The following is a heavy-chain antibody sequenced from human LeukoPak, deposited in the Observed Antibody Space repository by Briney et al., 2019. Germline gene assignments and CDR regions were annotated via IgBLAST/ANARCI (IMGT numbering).Heavy chain of an antibody. D-gene: IGHD2-15*01. CDR3: ARDVGGDAFDI. CDR1: VYTFTGYY. J-gene: IGHJ3*02. Sequence: ASVKVSCKASVYTFTGYYIHWVRQAPGQGLEWMGWINSNSGGTNYAQKFQGRVTMTRDTSISTAYMDLSRLTSDGTAVYYCARDVGGDAFDIWGQGTMVTVSS. CDR2: INSNSGGT. V-gene: IGHV1-2*02.